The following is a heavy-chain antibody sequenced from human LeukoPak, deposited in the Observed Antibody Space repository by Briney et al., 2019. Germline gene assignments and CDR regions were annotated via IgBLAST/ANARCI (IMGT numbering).Heavy chain of an antibody. CDR3: ARHPRWEMPTIKDDCLDI. Sequence: GGSLRLSCAASRFTFSRNWMSWVRQAPGKGLEWVANIKQEGSEKHYVDSVKGRFTISRDNAKNSLYLQMNSMRAEDTAVYYCARHPRWEMPTIKDDCLDIWGQGTMVTVSS. D-gene: IGHD5-24*01. V-gene: IGHV3-7*01. CDR1: RFTFSRNW. CDR2: IKQEGSEK. J-gene: IGHJ3*02.